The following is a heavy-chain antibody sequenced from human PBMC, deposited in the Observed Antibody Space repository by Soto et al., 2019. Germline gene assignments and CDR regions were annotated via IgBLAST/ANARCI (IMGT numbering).Heavy chain of an antibody. CDR3: ARGRRKDIVVVPDPWWWFDP. J-gene: IGHJ5*02. Sequence: QVQLQESGPGLVKPSETLSLTCTVSGGSISSYYWSWIRQPPGKGLEWIGYIYYSGSTNYNPSLKSRVTISVDTSKNQFSLKLSSVTAADTAVYYCARGRRKDIVVVPDPWWWFDPWGQGTLVTVSS. CDR1: GGSISSYY. D-gene: IGHD2-2*01. CDR2: IYYSGST. V-gene: IGHV4-59*01.